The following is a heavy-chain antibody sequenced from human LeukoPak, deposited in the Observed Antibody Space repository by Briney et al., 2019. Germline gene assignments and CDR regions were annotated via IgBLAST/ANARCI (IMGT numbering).Heavy chain of an antibody. CDR2: IYPADSDT. Sequence: GEALTISCKASGYSNTSCWIGWVRHMPDKCLEWKGIIYPADSDTTYSPSCQGQVTTSAGKSISTGYPQWSSMTATAAAIYDSGRSPNYYDSSGPVDYWGQGTLVTVSS. V-gene: IGHV5-51*01. CDR1: GYSNTSCW. CDR3: GRSPNYYDSSGPVDY. D-gene: IGHD3-22*01. J-gene: IGHJ4*02.